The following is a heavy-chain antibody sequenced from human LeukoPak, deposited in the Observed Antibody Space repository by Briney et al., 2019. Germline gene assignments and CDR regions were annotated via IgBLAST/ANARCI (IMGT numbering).Heavy chain of an antibody. D-gene: IGHD4/OR15-4a*01. CDR3: AREGADAFDI. CDR2: IYYSGST. Sequence: SETLSLTCTVSGGSISNHYWSWIRQPPVKGLEWIGYIYYSGSTNYNPSLRSRVTISVDTSKNQFSLKLSSVTAADTAVYYCAREGADAFDIWGQGTMVTVSS. CDR1: GGSISNHY. J-gene: IGHJ3*02. V-gene: IGHV4-59*11.